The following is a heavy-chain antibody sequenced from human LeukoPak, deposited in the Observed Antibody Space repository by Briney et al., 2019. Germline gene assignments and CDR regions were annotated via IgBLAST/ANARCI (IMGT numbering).Heavy chain of an antibody. CDR3: ARDWGSGWYFDN. V-gene: IGHV3-23*01. CDR2: ISSRGGST. Sequence: GGSLRLSCAASGFTFTTHAMNWVRQAPGKGLEWVSVISSRGGSTYYADSVKGRFTISRDNSKNTLYLQMNSLRVEDTAVYYCARDWGSGWYFDNWGQGTLVIVSS. J-gene: IGHJ4*02. D-gene: IGHD6-19*01. CDR1: GFTFTTHA.